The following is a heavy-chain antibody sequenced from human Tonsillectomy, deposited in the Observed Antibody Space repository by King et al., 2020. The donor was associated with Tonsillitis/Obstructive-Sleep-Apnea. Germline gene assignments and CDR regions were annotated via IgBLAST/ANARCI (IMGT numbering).Heavy chain of an antibody. CDR2: ISRNGDSS. D-gene: IGHD3-3*01. Sequence: VQLVESGGGLVQPGGSLRISCAASGFIFSNYALTWVRQAPGKGLEWVSTISRNGDSSYYADSVKGRFTISRDSSKMMYLQMASLRAEDTAVYYCALPRSGFYPGFLYHGFDYWGQGTLVTVSS. V-gene: IGHV3-23*04. CDR3: ALPRSGFYPGFLYHGFDY. CDR1: GFIFSNYA. J-gene: IGHJ4*02.